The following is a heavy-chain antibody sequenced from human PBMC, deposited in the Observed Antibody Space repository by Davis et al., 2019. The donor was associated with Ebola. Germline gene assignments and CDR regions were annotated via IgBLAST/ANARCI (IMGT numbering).Heavy chain of an antibody. D-gene: IGHD2-15*01. CDR1: GYSFTGNY. CDR3: ARDGGSCRGGSCQGYFDY. CDR2: INPNSGGT. Sequence: AASVKVSCKASGYSFTGNYIHWVRQAPGQGLEWMGWINPNSGGTNYAQKFQGRATMTRDTSISTAYMELNRLTSDDTAVYYCARDGGSCRGGSCQGYFDYWGQGTLVTVSS. J-gene: IGHJ4*02. V-gene: IGHV1-2*02.